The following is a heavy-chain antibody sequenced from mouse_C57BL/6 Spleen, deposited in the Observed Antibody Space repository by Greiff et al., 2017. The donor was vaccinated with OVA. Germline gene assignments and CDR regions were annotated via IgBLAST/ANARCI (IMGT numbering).Heavy chain of an antibody. CDR3: ASGAY. J-gene: IGHJ3*01. CDR1: GYTFTSYW. Sequence: QVQLQQPGAELVKPGASVKLSCKASGYTFTSYWMQWVKQRPGQGLEWIGEIDPSDSYTNYNQKFKGKATLTVDTSSSTAYMQLSSLTSEDSAVYYCASGAYWGQGTLVTVS. V-gene: IGHV1-50*01. CDR2: IDPSDSYT.